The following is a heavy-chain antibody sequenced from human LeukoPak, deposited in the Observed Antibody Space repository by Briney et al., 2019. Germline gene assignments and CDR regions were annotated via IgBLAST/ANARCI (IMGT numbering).Heavy chain of an antibody. CDR3: ARDPPMTTDYALDV. J-gene: IGHJ6*02. D-gene: IGHD4-11*01. CDR2: IYTTGRT. Sequence: GGSLRLSCAASGFTVSSSYMSWVRQAPGKGLEWISFIYTTGRTYYADSVKGRFTVSRDDSKNTVFLQMNSLRAEDTAVYYCARDPPMTTDYALDVRGQGTTVTVSS. V-gene: IGHV3-66*01. CDR1: GFTVSSSY.